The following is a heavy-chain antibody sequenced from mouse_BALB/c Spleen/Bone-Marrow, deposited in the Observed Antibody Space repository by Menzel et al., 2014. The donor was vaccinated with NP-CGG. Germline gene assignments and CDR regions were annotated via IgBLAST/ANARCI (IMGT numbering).Heavy chain of an antibody. Sequence: VNLVESGPGLVQPSQSLSIPCTVSGFSLTSYGVHWVRQSPGKGLEWLGVIWRGGSTDYNAAFMSRLSISKDNSKSQVFFKMNSLQGNDTAIYYCARNPIRRDAMDYWGQGTSVTVSS. D-gene: IGHD2-12*01. CDR2: IWRGGST. J-gene: IGHJ4*01. CDR1: GFSLTSYG. V-gene: IGHV2-2*02. CDR3: ARNPIRRDAMDY.